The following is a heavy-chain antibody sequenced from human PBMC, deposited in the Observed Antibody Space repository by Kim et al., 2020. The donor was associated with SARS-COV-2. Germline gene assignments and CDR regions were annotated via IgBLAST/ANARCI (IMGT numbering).Heavy chain of an antibody. D-gene: IGHD6-13*01. J-gene: IGHJ3*02. CDR1: GGSISSSSYY. V-gene: IGHV4-39*01. CDR3: ARQSHSSSWYGVLAFDI. CDR2: IYYSGST. Sequence: SETLSLTCTVSGGSISSSSYYWGWIRQPPGKGLEWIGSIYYSGSTYYNPSLKSRVTISVDTSKNQFSLKLSSVTAADTAVYYCARQSHSSSWYGVLAFDIWGQGTMVTVSS.